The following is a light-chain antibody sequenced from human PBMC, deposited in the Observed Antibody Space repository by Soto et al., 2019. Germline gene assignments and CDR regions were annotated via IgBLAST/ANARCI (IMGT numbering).Light chain of an antibody. CDR3: QRFGTSPMYT. J-gene: IGKJ2*01. Sequence: VLTQSPGTLSLSPGETATLSCRASQSVRSDYLAWYQQKPGQAPRLLIYGASNRATGIPDRFSGSGSGTDFTLTINRLEPEDFVVYYCQRFGTSPMYTFGQGTKVEIK. V-gene: IGKV3-20*01. CDR2: GAS. CDR1: QSVRSDY.